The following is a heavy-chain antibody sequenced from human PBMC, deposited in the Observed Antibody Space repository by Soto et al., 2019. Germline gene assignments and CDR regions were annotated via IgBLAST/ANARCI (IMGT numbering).Heavy chain of an antibody. D-gene: IGHD3-10*02. Sequence: EVQLVESGGGLVQPGGSLKLSCAVSGFTFSGSAMHWVRQASGKGLEWVGRIRSKSNSYATAYAASVKGRFTISRDHSKNTAYLHMNSPNAEYTTVYYFTTAYALYVRDYWCQGTLVTVSS. CDR3: TTAYALYVRDY. CDR1: GFTFSGSA. J-gene: IGHJ4*02. CDR2: IRSKSNSYAT. V-gene: IGHV3-73*01.